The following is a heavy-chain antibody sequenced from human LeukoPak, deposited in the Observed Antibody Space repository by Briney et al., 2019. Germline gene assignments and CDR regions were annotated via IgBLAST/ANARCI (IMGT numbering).Heavy chain of an antibody. J-gene: IGHJ5*02. V-gene: IGHV4-34*01. CDR2: INHSGST. CDR1: GGSFSGCY. CDR3: AIRGGYSDNNWFDP. D-gene: IGHD1-26*01. Sequence: SETLSLTCAVYGGSFSGCYWSWIRQPPGKGLEWIGEINHSGSTNYNPSLKSRVTISVDTSKNQFSLKLSSVTAADTAVYYCAIRGGYSDNNWFDPWGQGTLVTVSS.